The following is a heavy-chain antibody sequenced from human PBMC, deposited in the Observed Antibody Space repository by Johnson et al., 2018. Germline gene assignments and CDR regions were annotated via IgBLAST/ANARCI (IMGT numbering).Heavy chain of an antibody. CDR2: ISTTSHYI. CDR3: ARRNDGYDFGYYLDV. CDR1: GFTFSAYR. V-gene: IGHV3-21*01. Sequence: EVQLVETGGGLVKPGGSLRLSCAASGFTFSAYRMSWVRQAPGKGLEWVSSISTTSHYIYYVDSCKGRFTISRDNSRDSLYLQMDNLRAEDTAVYSCARRNDGYDFGYYLDVWGKGTTVTVSS. J-gene: IGHJ6*03. D-gene: IGHD5-12*01.